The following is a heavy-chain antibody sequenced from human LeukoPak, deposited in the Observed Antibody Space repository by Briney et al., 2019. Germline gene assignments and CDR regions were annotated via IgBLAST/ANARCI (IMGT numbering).Heavy chain of an antibody. Sequence: ASVKVSCKASGYTFTGYYMHWVRQAPGQGLEWMGWINPNSGGTNYAQKFQGRVTMTRDTSISTAYMELSRLRSDGTAVYYCARVPTIFGVVQDWGQGTLVTVSS. D-gene: IGHD3-3*01. CDR2: INPNSGGT. CDR3: ARVPTIFGVVQD. J-gene: IGHJ4*02. CDR1: GYTFTGYY. V-gene: IGHV1-2*02.